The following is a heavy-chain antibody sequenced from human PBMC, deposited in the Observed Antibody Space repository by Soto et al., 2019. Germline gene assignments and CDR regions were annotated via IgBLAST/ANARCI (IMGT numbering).Heavy chain of an antibody. CDR1: GFTFSSYS. CDR3: AGDPYYYGSAC. J-gene: IGHJ4*01. V-gene: IGHV3-21*01. Sequence: PGGSLRLSCAASGFTFSSYSMNWVRQAPGKGLEWVSSISGSGNYTHYADFLGGRFTISSDNAETSLYLQMNSLRAEDTAVYYCAGDPYYYGSACWGQGSLGRVSS. CDR2: ISGSGNYT. D-gene: IGHD3-10*01.